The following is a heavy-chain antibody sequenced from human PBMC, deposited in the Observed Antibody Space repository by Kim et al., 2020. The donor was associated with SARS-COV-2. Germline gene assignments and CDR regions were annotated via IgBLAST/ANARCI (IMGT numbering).Heavy chain of an antibody. Sequence: SETLSLTCTVSGYSISSGYYWGWIRQPPGKGLEWIGSIYHSGSTYYNPSLKSRVTISVDTSKNQFSLKLSSVTAADTAVYYCAGEGAGDFDWSHYYYCGMDVWGQGTTVTVSS. D-gene: IGHD3-9*01. CDR1: GYSISSGYY. CDR3: AGEGAGDFDWSHYYYCGMDV. CDR2: IYHSGST. V-gene: IGHV4-38-2*02. J-gene: IGHJ6*02.